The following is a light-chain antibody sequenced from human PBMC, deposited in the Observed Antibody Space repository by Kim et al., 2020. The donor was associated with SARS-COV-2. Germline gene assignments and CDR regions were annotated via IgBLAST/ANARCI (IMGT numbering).Light chain of an antibody. J-gene: IGKJ1*01. CDR2: DAS. CDR3: QQRSSWPWT. Sequence: EIVLTQSPATLSLSPGARATLSCRASQSVNTHLAWFQQKPGQAPRLLMYDASDRATGIPARFSGSGSGTDFTLTISSLEPGDFAVYFCQQRSSWPWTFGQRTKVDIK. CDR1: QSVNTH. V-gene: IGKV3-11*01.